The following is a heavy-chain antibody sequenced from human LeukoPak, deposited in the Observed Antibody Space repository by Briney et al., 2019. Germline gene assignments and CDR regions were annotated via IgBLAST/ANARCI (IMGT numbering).Heavy chain of an antibody. Sequence: GGSLRLSCAASGFTFSSYAMSWVRQAPGKGLEWVSAISGSGGSTYYADSVKGRFTISRDNSKNSLYLQMNSLRAEDTAVYYCARVGYQGPSYGVDYWGQGTLVTVSS. V-gene: IGHV3-23*01. D-gene: IGHD2-2*01. J-gene: IGHJ4*02. CDR1: GFTFSSYA. CDR3: ARVGYQGPSYGVDY. CDR2: ISGSGGST.